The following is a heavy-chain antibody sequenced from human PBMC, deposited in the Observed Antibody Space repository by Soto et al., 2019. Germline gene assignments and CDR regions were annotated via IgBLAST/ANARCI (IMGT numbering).Heavy chain of an antibody. CDR1: GFTFSGFY. D-gene: IGHD4-4*01. CDR3: ARDYSNKGFDY. V-gene: IGHV3-11*01. Sequence: GGSLRLSCAGSGFTFSGFYMNWIRQAPGKGLEWVSYITGSGDTIYYADSVKGRFTISRDNAMNSLYLHMNSLRPEDTAVYYCARDYSNKGFDYWGQGTLVTVSS. CDR2: ITGSGDTI. J-gene: IGHJ4*02.